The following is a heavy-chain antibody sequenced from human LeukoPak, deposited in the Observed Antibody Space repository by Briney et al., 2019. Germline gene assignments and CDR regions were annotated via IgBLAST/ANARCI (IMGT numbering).Heavy chain of an antibody. Sequence: SETLSLTCAVSGYSISSGYYWGWIRQPPGKGLEWIGSIYHSGSTYYNPSLKSRVTISVDTSKNQFSLKLSSVTAADTAVYYCARLERRRSFDYWGQGTLVTVSS. CDR3: ARLERRRSFDY. D-gene: IGHD1-1*01. J-gene: IGHJ4*02. V-gene: IGHV4-38-2*01. CDR2: IYHSGST. CDR1: GYSISSGYY.